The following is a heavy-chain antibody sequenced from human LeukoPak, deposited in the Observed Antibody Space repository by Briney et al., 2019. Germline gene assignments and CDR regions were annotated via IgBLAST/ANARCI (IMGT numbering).Heavy chain of an antibody. J-gene: IGHJ3*02. CDR1: GGSISSYY. Sequence: SETLSLTCTVSGGSISSYYWSWIRQPPGKGLEWIGYIYYSGSANYNPSLKSRVTISVDTSKNQFSLKLSSVTAADTAVYYRARDISMVNAFDIWGQGTMVTVSS. V-gene: IGHV4-59*01. CDR3: ARDISMVNAFDI. CDR2: IYYSGSA. D-gene: IGHD5-18*01.